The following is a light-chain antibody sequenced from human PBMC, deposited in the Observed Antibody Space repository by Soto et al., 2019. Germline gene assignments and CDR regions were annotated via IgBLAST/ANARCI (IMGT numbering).Light chain of an antibody. V-gene: IGKV3-20*01. J-gene: IGKJ5*01. Sequence: EIVLTQSPGTLSLSPGERATLSCRASQSVSNNYLAWYQQKPGQAPRLLTYGASNRATGIPDRFSGSGSGTDFTLTISSLQSEDFAVYYCQQYNTWPPITFGQGTRLEIK. CDR2: GAS. CDR3: QQYNTWPPIT. CDR1: QSVSNNY.